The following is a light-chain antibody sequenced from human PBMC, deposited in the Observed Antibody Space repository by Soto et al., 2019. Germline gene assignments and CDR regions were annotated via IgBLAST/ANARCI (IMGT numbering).Light chain of an antibody. CDR3: QRCNTWPFT. CDR1: QSLSSS. Sequence: EIVMTQSPATLSVSPGERATLSCRASQSLSSSLAWYQQKPGQAPRLLIYGASTRATGIPARFSGSGSGTEFPLTISSLQSEDFAFYYCQRCNTWPFTFGQGTKLEIK. J-gene: IGKJ2*01. CDR2: GAS. V-gene: IGKV3-15*01.